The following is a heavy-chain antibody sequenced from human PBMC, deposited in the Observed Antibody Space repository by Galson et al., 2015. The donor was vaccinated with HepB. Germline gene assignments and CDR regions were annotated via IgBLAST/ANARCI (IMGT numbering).Heavy chain of an antibody. CDR2: IIPILGIA. J-gene: IGHJ4*02. CDR3: AREVSGRDSGYEA. Sequence: SVKVSCKASGGTFSSYTISWVRQAPGQGLEWMGRIIPILGIANYAQKFQGRVTITADKSTSTAYMELSSLRSEDTAVYYCAREVSGRDSGYEAWGQGTLVTVSS. D-gene: IGHD5-12*01. V-gene: IGHV1-69*04. CDR1: GGTFSSYT.